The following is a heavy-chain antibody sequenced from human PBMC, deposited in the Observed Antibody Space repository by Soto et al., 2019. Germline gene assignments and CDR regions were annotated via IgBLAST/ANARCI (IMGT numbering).Heavy chain of an antibody. CDR1: GGTFSSYA. Sequence: ASVKVSCKASGGTFSSYAISWVRQAPGQGLEWMGVINPSGGFTTYAQKIQGRVTMAWDTSPSTVYMELSGLRSEDTAVYYCARPHLGSVRMGMDVWGQGTAVTVSS. J-gene: IGHJ6*02. D-gene: IGHD4-17*01. CDR2: INPSGGFT. CDR3: ARPHLGSVRMGMDV. V-gene: IGHV1-46*01.